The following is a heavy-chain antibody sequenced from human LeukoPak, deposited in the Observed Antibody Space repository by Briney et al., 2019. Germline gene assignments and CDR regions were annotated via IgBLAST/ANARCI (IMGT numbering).Heavy chain of an antibody. V-gene: IGHV3-53*01. Sequence: GGSLRLSCAASGFTVSSNYMSWVRQAPGKGLEWVSVIYSGGSTYYADSVKGRFTISRDNSKNTLYLQMNSLRAEDTAVYYCARDSAARHPYYYYYMDVWGKGTTVTVSS. J-gene: IGHJ6*03. D-gene: IGHD6-6*01. CDR3: ARDSAARHPYYYYYMDV. CDR2: IYSGGST. CDR1: GFTVSSNY.